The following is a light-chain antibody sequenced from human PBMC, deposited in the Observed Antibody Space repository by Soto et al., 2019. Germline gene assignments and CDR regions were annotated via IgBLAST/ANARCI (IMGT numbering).Light chain of an antibody. J-gene: IGKJ1*01. CDR3: QQYQQSPLT. V-gene: IGKV3-20*01. CDR2: SAS. Sequence: IVLTQSPGTLSLSPGERATLSCRASQSVSSSLVAWYQQTPGQPPRLIYSASTRATGIPDRCSGSGSGTDFTLTISRLEPEDFAVYYCQQYQQSPLTFGQGTKLEIK. CDR1: QSVSSSL.